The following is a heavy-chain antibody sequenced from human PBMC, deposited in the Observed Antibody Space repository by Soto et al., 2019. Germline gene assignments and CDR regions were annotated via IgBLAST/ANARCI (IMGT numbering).Heavy chain of an antibody. D-gene: IGHD6-6*01. CDR2: ISGTGSRT. V-gene: IGHV3-23*01. Sequence: VQVLESGGGLLQPGGSLRLSCTTSGFTFSNYAMSWVRQAPEKGLEWVSIISGTGSRTYYGDSVRGRFTISRDNSKNTLYLQMNSLRAEDTAKSYCARAVTTPTLGSRRTPVGFYFDSWGQGTLVTVSS. CDR1: GFTFSNYA. J-gene: IGHJ4*02. CDR3: ARAVTTPTLGSRRTPVGFYFDS.